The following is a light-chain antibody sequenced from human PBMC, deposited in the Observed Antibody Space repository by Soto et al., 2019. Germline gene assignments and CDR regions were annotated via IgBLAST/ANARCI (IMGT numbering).Light chain of an antibody. J-gene: IGKJ2*01. V-gene: IGKV3-20*01. CDR3: QHFGSSPYT. CDR1: QSLSSV. CDR2: GAS. Sequence: EIVLTQSPGTLSLSPGERATLSCRASQSLSSVAWYQQKPGQAPRLLMYGASSRATGIPDRFIGSASGTDFTLTISRLEPEDFSVYYCQHFGSSPYTFGQGTKVEIK.